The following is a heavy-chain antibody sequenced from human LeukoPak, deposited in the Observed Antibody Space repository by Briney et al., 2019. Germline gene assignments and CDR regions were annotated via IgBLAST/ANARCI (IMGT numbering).Heavy chain of an antibody. V-gene: IGHV1-2*06. CDR1: GYTFTGYY. D-gene: IGHD5-24*01. CDR3: ARKAGYKDFYYYYYYMDV. J-gene: IGHJ6*03. CDR2: INPNSGGT. Sequence: VASVKVSCKASGYTFTGYYMHWVRQAPGQGLEWMGRINPNSGGTNYAQKFQGRVTMTRDTSISTTYMELSRLRSDDTAVYYCARKAGYKDFYYYYYYMDVWGKGTTVTVSS.